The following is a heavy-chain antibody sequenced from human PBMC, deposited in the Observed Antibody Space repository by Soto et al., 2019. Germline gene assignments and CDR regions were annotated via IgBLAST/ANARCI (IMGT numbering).Heavy chain of an antibody. CDR1: EFTFEDYA. CDR3: AKGRTRPLQLGSFGDNAFDV. V-gene: IGHV3-9*01. CDR2: ISWNSGTL. D-gene: IGHD3-10*01. Sequence: EVQLVESGGGLVQPGRSLRLSCVASEFTFEDYAMHWVRQAPGKGLEWVSGISWNSGTLVYADSVKGRFIISRDNAKNSLFLQMNSLRAEDTALYFCAKGRTRPLQLGSFGDNAFDVWGQGTMVTVSS. J-gene: IGHJ3*01.